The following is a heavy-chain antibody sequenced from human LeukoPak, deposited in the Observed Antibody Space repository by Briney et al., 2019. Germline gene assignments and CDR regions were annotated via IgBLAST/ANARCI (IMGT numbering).Heavy chain of an antibody. CDR3: AIRGSPMVRDY. Sequence: PGGSLRLSCAASGFTFSSYSMNWVRQPPGKGLEWVSSISSSSSYIYYADSVKGRFNISIDNAKSSLYLQMNSLRAEDTAVYYCAIRGSPMVRDYWGQGTLVTVSS. CDR2: ISSSSSYI. D-gene: IGHD3-10*01. V-gene: IGHV3-21*01. J-gene: IGHJ4*02. CDR1: GFTFSSYS.